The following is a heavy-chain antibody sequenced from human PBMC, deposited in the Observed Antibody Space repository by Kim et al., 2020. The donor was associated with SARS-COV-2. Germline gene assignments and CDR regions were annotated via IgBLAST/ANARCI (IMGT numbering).Heavy chain of an antibody. J-gene: IGHJ4*02. CDR2: ISGSGGST. CDR3: ATLPSYSSGWYPGY. D-gene: IGHD6-19*01. CDR1: GFTFSSYA. V-gene: IGHV3-23*01. Sequence: GGSLRLSCAASGFTFSSYAMSWVRQAPGKGLEWVSAISGSGGSTYYADSVKGRFTISRDNSKNTVYLQMNSLRAEDTAVYYCATLPSYSSGWYPGYWGQGTLVTVSS.